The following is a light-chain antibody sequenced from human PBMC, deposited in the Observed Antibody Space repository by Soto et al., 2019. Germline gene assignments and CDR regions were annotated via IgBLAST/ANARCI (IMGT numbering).Light chain of an antibody. Sequence: DIQMTQSPSSLSASVGDRVTLTCRASQTISTSLNWYQQTPGKAPQLLVYSASSLHSGVPSRFSGSGSGTDFTLTISSLQPEDFATYYCQQSFTSPLTFGGWTKVEIK. CDR1: QTISTS. J-gene: IGKJ4*01. CDR2: SAS. CDR3: QQSFTSPLT. V-gene: IGKV1-39*01.